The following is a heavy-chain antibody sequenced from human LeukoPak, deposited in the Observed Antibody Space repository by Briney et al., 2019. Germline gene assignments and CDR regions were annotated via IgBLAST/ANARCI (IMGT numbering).Heavy chain of an antibody. CDR2: ISGSGGGT. D-gene: IGHD3-22*01. CDR3: AAGGGFYYSH. CDR1: GFTFSSYA. J-gene: IGHJ4*02. V-gene: IGHV3-23*01. Sequence: GGSLRLSCAASGFTFSSYAMSWVRQAPGKGLEWVSAISGSGGGTYYADSVKGRFTISKDNSKNTLYVQMDSLRVDDTAVYYCAAGGGFYYSHWGQGTLVIVSS.